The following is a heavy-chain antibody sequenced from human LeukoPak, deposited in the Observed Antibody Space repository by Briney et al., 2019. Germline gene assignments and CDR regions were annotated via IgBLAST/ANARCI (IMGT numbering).Heavy chain of an antibody. CDR2: ISGYNGNT. CDR3: ARMSYYDSSGDNWFDP. V-gene: IGHV1-18*01. J-gene: IGHJ5*02. D-gene: IGHD3-22*01. Sequence: ASVKVSCKASGYTFTTYNINWVRQAPGQGLEWMGWISGYNGNTNYAQKLQGRVTMTRDTSISTAYMELSSLRSEDTAVYYCARMSYYDSSGDNWFDPWGQGTLVTVSS. CDR1: GYTFTTYN.